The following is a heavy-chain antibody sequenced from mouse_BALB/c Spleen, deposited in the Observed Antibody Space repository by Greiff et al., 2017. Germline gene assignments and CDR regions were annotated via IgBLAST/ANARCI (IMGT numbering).Heavy chain of an antibody. J-gene: IGHJ4*01. V-gene: IGHV5-6*01. CDR2: ISSGGSYT. Sequence: EVKLVESGGDLVKPGGSLKLSCAASGFTFSSYGMSWVRQTPDKRLEWVATISSGGSYTYYPDSVKGRFTISRDNAKNTLYLQMSSLKPEDTAMYYCARLVDYWGQGTSVTVSS. CDR1: GFTFSSYG. CDR3: ARLVDY.